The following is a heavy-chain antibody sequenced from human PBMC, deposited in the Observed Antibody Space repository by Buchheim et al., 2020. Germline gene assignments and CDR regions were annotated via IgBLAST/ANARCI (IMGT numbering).Heavy chain of an antibody. V-gene: IGHV4-61*01. CDR1: GGSVSSSLYY. Sequence: QVQLQESGPGLVKPSETLSLTCSVSGGSVSSSLYYWSWIRQSPGRGLEYIGYVYYTGSTNVNPSLRGRVTMSVEPSKHQFSLKATSVSAADTALYFCARGTKSYCRGGGCFSVFDSWGQG. CDR2: VYYTGST. D-gene: IGHD2-15*01. J-gene: IGHJ4*02. CDR3: ARGTKSYCRGGGCFSVFDS.